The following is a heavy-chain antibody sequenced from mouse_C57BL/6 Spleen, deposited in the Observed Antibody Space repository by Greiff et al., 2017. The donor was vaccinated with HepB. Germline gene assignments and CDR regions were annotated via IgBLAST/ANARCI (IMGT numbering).Heavy chain of an antibody. D-gene: IGHD2-5*01. CDR1: GYTFTSYW. CDR2: IDPSDSYT. Sequence: QVQLQQPGAELVRPGTSVKLSCKASGYTFTSYWMHWVKQRPGQGLEWIGVIDPSDSYTNYNQKLKGKATLTVDTSSSTAYMQLSSLTSEDSAVYYCARSLSNSPFAYWGQGTLVTVSA. J-gene: IGHJ3*01. V-gene: IGHV1-59*01. CDR3: ARSLSNSPFAY.